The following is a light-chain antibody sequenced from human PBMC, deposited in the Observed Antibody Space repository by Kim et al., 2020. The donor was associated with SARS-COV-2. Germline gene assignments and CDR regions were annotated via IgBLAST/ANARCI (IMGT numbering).Light chain of an antibody. V-gene: IGLV7-43*01. Sequence: PGGTCTPTWASGTETVTRGFYANWFQQKPGQAPKTLIYSTSNKPSWTPARFSGSLLGGKAALTLSGVQPEDEADYYCLLFYGGAWVFGGGTKVTVL. CDR2: STS. CDR1: TETVTRGFY. J-gene: IGLJ3*02. CDR3: LLFYGGAWV.